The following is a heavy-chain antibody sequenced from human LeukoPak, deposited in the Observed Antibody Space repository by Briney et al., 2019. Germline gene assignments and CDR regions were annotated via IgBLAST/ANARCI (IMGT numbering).Heavy chain of an antibody. D-gene: IGHD1-26*01. CDR3: ARDGRSGSYWGWWFDP. J-gene: IGHJ5*02. V-gene: IGHV3-7*01. Sequence: AGGSLRLSCAASGFTFSSYWMSWVRQAPGKGLEWVANIKQDGSEKYYVDSVKGRFTISRDNAKNSLYLQMNSLRAGDTAVYYCARDGRSGSYWGWWFDPWGQGTLVTVSS. CDR2: IKQDGSEK. CDR1: GFTFSSYW.